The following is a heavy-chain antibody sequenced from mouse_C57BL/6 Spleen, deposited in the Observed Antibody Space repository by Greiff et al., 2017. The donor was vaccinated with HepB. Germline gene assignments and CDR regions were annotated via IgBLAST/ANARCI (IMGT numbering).Heavy chain of an antibody. CDR3: AMGVYGSRYFDY. V-gene: IGHV1-55*01. CDR1: GYTFTSYW. Sequence: VQLQQPGAELVKPGASVKMSCKASGYTFTSYWITWVKQRPGQGLEWIGDIYPGSGSTNYNEKFKSKATLTVDTSSSTAYMQLSSLTSEDSAVYYCAMGVYGSRYFDYWGQGTTLTVSS. CDR2: IYPGSGST. J-gene: IGHJ2*01. D-gene: IGHD1-1*01.